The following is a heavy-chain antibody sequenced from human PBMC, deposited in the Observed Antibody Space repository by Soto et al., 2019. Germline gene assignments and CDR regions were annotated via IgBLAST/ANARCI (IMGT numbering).Heavy chain of an antibody. D-gene: IGHD3-3*01. CDR2: INPATGAA. J-gene: IGHJ3*02. CDR3: ARGGVVGVAGSAAFDM. V-gene: IGHV1-2*02. CDR1: GYPVTAYY. Sequence: QLHLVQSGAVVKKPGASVTVSCSASGYPVTAYYMHWVRQAPGRGLEWMGGINPATGAAKYTQTFQGRVTMTRATSTSTVFMELSGLTSEDTAVFYCARGGVVGVAGSAAFDMWGQGTLVTVSS.